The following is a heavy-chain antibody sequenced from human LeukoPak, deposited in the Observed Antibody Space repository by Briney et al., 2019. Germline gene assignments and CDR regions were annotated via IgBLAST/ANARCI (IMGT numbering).Heavy chain of an antibody. V-gene: IGHV3-74*01. D-gene: IGHD2-21*01. Sequence: PGRSLRLSCAASGFTFSSYWMHWVRQVPGKGLVWVARINPGGSSITYADSVKGRFTISRDNAKNTLYLQMDSLRAEDTGVYYCVKGGWVHILDHWGQGALVTVSP. J-gene: IGHJ4*02. CDR3: VKGGWVHILDH. CDR2: INPGGSSI. CDR1: GFTFSSYW.